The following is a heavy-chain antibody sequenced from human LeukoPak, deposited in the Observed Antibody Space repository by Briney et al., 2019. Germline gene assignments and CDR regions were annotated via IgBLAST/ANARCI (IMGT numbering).Heavy chain of an antibody. CDR1: GYTFTGYY. CDR2: INPNSGGT. V-gene: IGHV1-2*06. Sequence: GASVKVSCKASGYTFTGYYMHWVRQAPGQGLEWMGRINPNSGGTNYAQKFQGRVTMTRDTSITTAYMELSSLRSDDTAVYYCARDLPSPGISVADDYWGQGTLVTVSS. CDR3: ARDLPSPGISVADDY. J-gene: IGHJ4*02. D-gene: IGHD6-19*01.